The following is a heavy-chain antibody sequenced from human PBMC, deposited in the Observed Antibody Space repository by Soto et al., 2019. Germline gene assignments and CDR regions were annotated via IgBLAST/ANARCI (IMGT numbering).Heavy chain of an antibody. D-gene: IGHD3-22*01. CDR3: AKAFGGVVVIDYYFDY. J-gene: IGHJ4*02. V-gene: IGHV3-23*01. Sequence: EVQLLESGGGLVQPGGSLRLSCAASGFTFSSYAMSWVRQAPGKGLEWVSAISGSGGSTYYADSVKGRFTISRDNSKNTLYLQMNSLRAEDTAVYYCAKAFGGVVVIDYYFDYWGQGTLVTVSS. CDR2: ISGSGGST. CDR1: GFTFSSYA.